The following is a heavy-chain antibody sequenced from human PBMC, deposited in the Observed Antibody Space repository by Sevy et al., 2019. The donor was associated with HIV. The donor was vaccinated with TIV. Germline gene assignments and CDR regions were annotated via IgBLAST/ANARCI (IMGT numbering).Heavy chain of an antibody. CDR1: GGSISGNVYF. Sequence: SETLSLTCTVSGGSISGNVYFWTWIRQHPAKGLEWIGYIHYSRGTDYNPSLKSRVTISVDTSKNQISLNMRSVTAADTAVYYCARDSCKSTSFHNWGYYGMDVWGQGTTVTVSS. V-gene: IGHV4-31*03. CDR2: IHYSRGT. D-gene: IGHD2-2*01. CDR3: ARDSCKSTSFHNWGYYGMDV. J-gene: IGHJ6*02.